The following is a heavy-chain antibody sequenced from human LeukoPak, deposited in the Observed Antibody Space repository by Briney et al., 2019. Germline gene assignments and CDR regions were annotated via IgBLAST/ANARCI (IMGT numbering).Heavy chain of an antibody. V-gene: IGHV4-39*01. CDR1: GGSISSSGYY. Sequence: SETLSLTCTVSGGSISSSGYYWGWIRQPPGKGLEWIGSIYYSGSTYYNPSLKSRVTISVDTSKNQFSLKQSSVTAADTAVYYCARHLYCSGRSCYSHAFDIWGQGTMVTVSS. D-gene: IGHD2-15*01. J-gene: IGHJ3*02. CDR3: ARHLYCSGRSCYSHAFDI. CDR2: IYYSGST.